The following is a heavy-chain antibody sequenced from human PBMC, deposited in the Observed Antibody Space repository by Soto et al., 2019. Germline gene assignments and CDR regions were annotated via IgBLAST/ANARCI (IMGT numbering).Heavy chain of an antibody. D-gene: IGHD6-13*01. CDR3: ARGRIAAADRFDY. Sequence: SETLSLTCTVSGGSISSYYWSWIRQPPGKGLEWIGYIYYSGSTSYNPSLKSRVTISVDTSKNQFSLKLSSVTAADTAVYYCARGRIAAADRFDYWGQGTLVTVSS. CDR2: IYYSGST. V-gene: IGHV4-59*01. J-gene: IGHJ4*02. CDR1: GGSISSYY.